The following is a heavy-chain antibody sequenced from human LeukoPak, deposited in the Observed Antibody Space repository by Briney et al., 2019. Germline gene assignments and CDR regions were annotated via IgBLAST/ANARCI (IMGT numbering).Heavy chain of an antibody. Sequence: SETLSLTCAVYGGSFSGYYWSWIRQPPGKGLEWIGEINHSGSTNYNPSLKSRVDISVDTSKNQCSLKLSSVTAADTAVYYCARHRIMITFGGINYFDYWGQGTLVTVSS. J-gene: IGHJ4*02. V-gene: IGHV4-34*01. CDR2: INHSGST. CDR1: GGSFSGYY. D-gene: IGHD3-16*01. CDR3: ARHRIMITFGGINYFDY.